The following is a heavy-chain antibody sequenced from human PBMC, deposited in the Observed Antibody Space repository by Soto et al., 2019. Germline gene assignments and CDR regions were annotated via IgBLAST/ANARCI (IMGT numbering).Heavy chain of an antibody. J-gene: IGHJ4*02. V-gene: IGHV3-7*03. CDR1: GFTFSSYW. CDR3: ARGDYFDRRFDY. Sequence: EVQLVESGGGLVQPGGSLRLSCATSGFTFSSYWMSWVRQPPGKGLEWVATIKQDESEKYYVDSVKGRFTVSRDNAKNSLYLQMNALRAEDTAVYYCARGDYFDRRFDYWGQGALVTVSS. D-gene: IGHD3-22*01. CDR2: IKQDESEK.